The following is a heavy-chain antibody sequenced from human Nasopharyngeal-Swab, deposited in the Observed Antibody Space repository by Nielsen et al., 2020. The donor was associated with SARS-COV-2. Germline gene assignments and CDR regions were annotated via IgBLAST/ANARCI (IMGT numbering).Heavy chain of an antibody. CDR2: ISYDGSNK. V-gene: IGHV3-30-3*01. J-gene: IGHJ4*02. D-gene: IGHD3-22*01. CDR1: GFTFSRYT. CDR3: ASTPLDSSGYYYAFHY. Sequence: GGPLRLSCAASGFTFSRYTMHWVRQAPGKGLEWVAVISYDGSNKYYADSVKGRFTISRDISKNTLYLQMNSLRAEDTAVFYCASTPLDSSGYYYAFHYWGRGTLVTASS.